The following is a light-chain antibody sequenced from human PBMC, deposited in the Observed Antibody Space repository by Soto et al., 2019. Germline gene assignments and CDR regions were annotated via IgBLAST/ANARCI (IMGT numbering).Light chain of an antibody. CDR3: QQYKNWPLT. V-gene: IGKV3-15*01. Sequence: EILLTQSPATLSVSQGEPAPLPAGASRGFGTTFAWYQQKPGQAPRLLIYGASTRATGIPARFSGSGSGTEFTLTISSLQSEDFAVYYCQQYKNWPLTFGGGTKVEIK. CDR2: GAS. CDR1: RGFGTT. J-gene: IGKJ4*01.